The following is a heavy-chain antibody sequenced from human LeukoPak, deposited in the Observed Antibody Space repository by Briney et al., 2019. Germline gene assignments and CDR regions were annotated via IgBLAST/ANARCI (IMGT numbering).Heavy chain of an antibody. Sequence: SETLSLTCAVYGGSLSGYYWSWIRQPPGKGLEWIGEINHSGNTIYNPSLKSRVTISVDTSKNQLSLKLSSVTAADTAVYYCARKPRGYSYGYWFDPWGQGTLVTVSS. V-gene: IGHV4-34*01. D-gene: IGHD5-18*01. CDR3: ARKPRGYSYGYWFDP. CDR2: INHSGNT. J-gene: IGHJ5*02. CDR1: GGSLSGYY.